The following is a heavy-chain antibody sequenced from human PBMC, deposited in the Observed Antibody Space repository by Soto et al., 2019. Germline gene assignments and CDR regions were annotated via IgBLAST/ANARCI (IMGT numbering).Heavy chain of an antibody. V-gene: IGHV4-59*01. CDR3: ARNKLGYCSSTSCYHYYFDY. J-gene: IGHJ4*02. D-gene: IGHD2-2*01. CDR2: IHYTGST. Sequence: SETLSLTCTVSGDSISNYYWVWIRQPPGKGLEWIGCIHYTGSTTYNPSLKSRITVSLDTSKNQFFLQLTSVTAADTAVYYCARNKLGYCSSTSCYHYYFDYWGQGTLVTVSS. CDR1: GDSISNYY.